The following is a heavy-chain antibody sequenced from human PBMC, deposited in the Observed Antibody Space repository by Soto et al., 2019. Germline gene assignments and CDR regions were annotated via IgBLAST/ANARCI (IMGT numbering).Heavy chain of an antibody. V-gene: IGHV3-23*01. J-gene: IGHJ4*02. CDR2: ISGSGGNT. CDR1: GFTFSSYA. Sequence: EVQLLESGGGLVQPGGSLRLSCAASGFTFSSYAMSWVRQAPGKGLEWVSAISGSGGNTYYADSVKGRFTISRDNSKNTLYLQMNSLRAEDTAVYYCAKDWLAVRGEPPTDWGQGTLVTVSS. CDR3: AKDWLAVRGEPPTD. D-gene: IGHD3-10*01.